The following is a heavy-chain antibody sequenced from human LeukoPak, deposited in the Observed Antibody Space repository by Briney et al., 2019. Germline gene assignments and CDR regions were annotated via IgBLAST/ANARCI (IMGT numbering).Heavy chain of an antibody. J-gene: IGHJ4*02. V-gene: IGHV4-59*12. CDR1: GGSISSYY. CDR3: ARGSYGGNSGGRRGFYFDY. CDR2: ISDIGSI. Sequence: SETLSLTCTVSGGSISSYYWSWIRQPPGKGLEWIAYISDIGSINYNPSLKSRVTISVDTSKNQFSLKLSSVTAADTAVYYCARGSYGGNSGGRRGFYFDYWGQGTLVTVSS. D-gene: IGHD4-23*01.